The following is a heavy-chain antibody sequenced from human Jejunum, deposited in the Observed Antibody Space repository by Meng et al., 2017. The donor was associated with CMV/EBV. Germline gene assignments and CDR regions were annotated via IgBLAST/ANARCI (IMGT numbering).Heavy chain of an antibody. V-gene: IGHV3-30*03. D-gene: IGHD4-11*01. J-gene: IGHJ4*02. CDR1: GFIFGDFA. Sequence: QVQLVESGGGVIHPGRSLTLSCAASGFIFGDFALHWVRQAPGKGLEWVAIISYDGNNRYADSVKGRFTISRDNSRNTLYLQMDSLRADDTAVYYCAREGPDYTSSYFDYWGQGTLVTVSS. CDR3: AREGPDYTSSYFDY. CDR2: ISYDGNNR.